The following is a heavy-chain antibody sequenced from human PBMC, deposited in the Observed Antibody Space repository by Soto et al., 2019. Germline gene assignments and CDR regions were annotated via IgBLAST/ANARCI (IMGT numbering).Heavy chain of an antibody. CDR2: IIPIFGTA. Sequence: ASVKVSCKASGGTFSSYAISWVRQAPGQGLEWMGGIIPIFGTANYAQKFQGRVTITADESTSTAYMELSSLRSEDTAVYYCARDRGGSSPGSGDWYFDLWGRGTLVTVSS. D-gene: IGHD3-10*01. CDR3: ARDRGGSSPGSGDWYFDL. V-gene: IGHV1-69*13. J-gene: IGHJ2*01. CDR1: GGTFSSYA.